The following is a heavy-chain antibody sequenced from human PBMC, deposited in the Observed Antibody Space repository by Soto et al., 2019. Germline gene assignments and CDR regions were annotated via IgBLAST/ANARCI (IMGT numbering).Heavy chain of an antibody. CDR2: IYPDDSDT. J-gene: IGHJ4*02. V-gene: IGHV5-51*01. D-gene: IGHD2-8*02. CDR3: ASSVLVTSTMNYFDL. CDR1: GYSFSNFW. Sequence: GEYLKISCQASGYSFSNFWIAWVRQMPGEGLEWLGIIYPDDSDTRYSPSFLGQVTISADKSIKTTYLQWSSLKASDTAIYFCASSVLVTSTMNYFDLWGQGTLVTSPQ.